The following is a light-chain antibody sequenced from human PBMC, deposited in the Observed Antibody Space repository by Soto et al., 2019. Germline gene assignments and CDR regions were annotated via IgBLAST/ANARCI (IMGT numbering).Light chain of an antibody. J-gene: IGLJ2*01. V-gene: IGLV1-51*01. Sequence: QSVLTQPPSVSAAPGQKVTISCSGSSSNIGNNYVFWYQQLPGTAPNLLIYDNDKRPSGIPDRFSGSKSGTSATLGITGLQTGDEADYYGATWDRSLSVGVFGGGTKLTVL. CDR2: DND. CDR3: ATWDRSLSVGV. CDR1: SSNIGNNY.